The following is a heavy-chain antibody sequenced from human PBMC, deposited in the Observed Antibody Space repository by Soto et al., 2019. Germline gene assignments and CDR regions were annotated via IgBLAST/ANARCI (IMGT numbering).Heavy chain of an antibody. CDR2: MSYDGTNT. D-gene: IGHD6-19*01. V-gene: IGHV3-30-3*01. CDR1: GFMFSAYA. CDR3: ARDPSPYTSGWYGIDF. Sequence: VGSLRLSCTASGFMFSAYAMLWVRQAPGKGLEWVAAMSYDGTNTYYADSAKGRFTISRDNSKNTLFLQMSSLTADDSAVYYCARDPSPYTSGWYGIDFWGLGTLVTVSS. J-gene: IGHJ4*01.